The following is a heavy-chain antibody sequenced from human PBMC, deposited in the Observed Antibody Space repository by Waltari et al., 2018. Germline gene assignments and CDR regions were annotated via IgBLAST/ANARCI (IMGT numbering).Heavy chain of an antibody. CDR3: ARRGYYYDSSGYYYWTYYFDY. CDR2: INHSGST. Sequence: QVQLQQWGAGLLKPSETLSLTCAVYGGSFSGYYWSWIRQPPGKGLEWIGEINHSGSTNSNPSLKSRVTISVDTSKNQFSLKLSSVTAADTAVYYCARRGYYYDSSGYYYWTYYFDYWGQGTLVTVSS. D-gene: IGHD3-22*01. V-gene: IGHV4-34*01. CDR1: GGSFSGYY. J-gene: IGHJ4*02.